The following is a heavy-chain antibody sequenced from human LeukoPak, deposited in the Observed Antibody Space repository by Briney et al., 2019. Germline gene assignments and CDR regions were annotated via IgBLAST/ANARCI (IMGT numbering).Heavy chain of an antibody. D-gene: IGHD3-22*01. Sequence: ASVKVSCKASGYTFTSYGISWVRQAPGQGLEWMGWISAYNGNTNYAQKLQGRVTMTTDTSTSTAYMELRSLRSDDTAVYYCARDRYYYDTSGSRIVAPWGQGTLVTVSS. CDR1: GYTFTSYG. J-gene: IGHJ5*02. V-gene: IGHV1-18*01. CDR3: ARDRYYYDTSGSRIVAP. CDR2: ISAYNGNT.